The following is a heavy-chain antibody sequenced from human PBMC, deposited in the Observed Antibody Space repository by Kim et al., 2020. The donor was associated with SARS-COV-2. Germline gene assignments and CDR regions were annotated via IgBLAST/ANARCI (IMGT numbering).Heavy chain of an antibody. V-gene: IGHV4-34*01. J-gene: IGHJ6*02. Sequence: SETLSLTCAVYGGSFSGYYWSWIRQPPGKGLEWIGEINHSGSTNYNPSLKSRVTISVDTSKNQFSLKLSSVTAADTAVYYCSMARDATAMDVWGQGTTVTVSS. CDR2: INHSGST. CDR3: SMARDATAMDV. D-gene: IGHD1-26*01. CDR1: GGSFSGYY.